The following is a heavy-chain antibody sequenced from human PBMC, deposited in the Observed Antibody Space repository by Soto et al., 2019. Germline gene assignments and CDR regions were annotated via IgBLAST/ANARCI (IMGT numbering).Heavy chain of an antibody. D-gene: IGHD3-16*01. CDR2: ISDDGINT. CDR1: GFTFKNYA. Sequence: PGGSLILSCAASGFTFKNYAMYWVRQAPGKGLEWMAVISDDGINTYYADSVKGRFTISRDNSKNTLYLQMNSLRPEDTAVYYCARGMITFGGYWGQGTLVTVSS. V-gene: IGHV3-30-3*01. CDR3: ARGMITFGGY. J-gene: IGHJ4*02.